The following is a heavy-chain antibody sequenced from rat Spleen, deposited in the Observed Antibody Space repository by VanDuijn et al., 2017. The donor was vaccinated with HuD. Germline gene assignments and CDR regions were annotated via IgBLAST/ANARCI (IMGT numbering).Heavy chain of an antibody. J-gene: IGHJ3*01. V-gene: IGHV2-41*01. Sequence: QVQLKESGPGLVQPSQTLSLTCTVSGFSLIRYNVHWVRQPPGKGLEWMGVIWNTGATRYISALKSRLSISKDTSKSQVFLKMNSLQTEDTATYYCARAHTTGIRDWLAYWGQGTLVTVSS. D-gene: IGHD1-9*01. CDR1: GFSLIRYN. CDR2: IWNTGAT. CDR3: ARAHTTGIRDWLAY.